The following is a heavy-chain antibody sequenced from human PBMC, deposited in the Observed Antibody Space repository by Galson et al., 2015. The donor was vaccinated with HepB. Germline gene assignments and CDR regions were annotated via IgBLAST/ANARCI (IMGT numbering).Heavy chain of an antibody. CDR1: GGSISSYY. Sequence: LSLTCTVSGGSISSYYWSWIRQPPGKGLEWIGYIYYSGSTNYNPSLKSRVTISVDTSKNQFSLKLSSVTAADTAVYYCAKGRGYYYGMDVWGQGTTVTVSS. CDR3: AKGRGYYYGMDV. CDR2: IYYSGST. J-gene: IGHJ6*02. V-gene: IGHV4-59*01.